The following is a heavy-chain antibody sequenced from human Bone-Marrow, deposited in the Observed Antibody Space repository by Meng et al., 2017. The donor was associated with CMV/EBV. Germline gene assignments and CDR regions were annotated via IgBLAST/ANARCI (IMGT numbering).Heavy chain of an antibody. CDR2: INPSGGST. CDR3: TKGGEDGSGSYRHYYYYYGMDV. J-gene: IGHJ6*01. CDR1: GYTFTSYY. D-gene: IGHD3-10*01. V-gene: IGHV1-46*01. Sequence: ASVKVSCKASGYTFTSYYMHWVRQAPGQGLEWMGIINPSGGSTSYAQKFQGRVTMTRDTSTSTVYMELSSLRSEDTAVYYCTKGGEDGSGSYRHYYYYYGMDVWGQGTTVTFSS.